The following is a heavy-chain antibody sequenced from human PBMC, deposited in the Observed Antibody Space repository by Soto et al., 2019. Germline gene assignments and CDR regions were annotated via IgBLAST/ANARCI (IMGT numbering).Heavy chain of an antibody. CDR2: ISGSGGST. V-gene: IGHV3-23*01. J-gene: IGHJ4*02. CDR1: GFTFSSYA. Sequence: EVQLLESGGGLVQPGGSLRLSCAASGFTFSSYAMSWVRQAPGKGLEWVSAISGSGGSTYYADSVKGRFTISRDNSKKQLDRQMKRRGAEDTGVYYCVGGGDIVVVPAAMGELPPPFDYWGQGTLVTVSS. CDR3: VGGGDIVVVPAAMGELPPPFDY. D-gene: IGHD2-2*01.